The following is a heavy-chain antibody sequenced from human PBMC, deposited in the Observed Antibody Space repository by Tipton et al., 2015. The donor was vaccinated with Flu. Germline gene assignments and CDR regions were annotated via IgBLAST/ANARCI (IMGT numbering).Heavy chain of an antibody. J-gene: IGHJ4*02. Sequence: TLSLTCTVSGGSISSGGYYWGWIRQPPGKGLEWIGSIYYSGSTYYNPSLKSRVTISVDTSKNQFSLKLSSVTAADTAVYYCARDPFPGYDFWSGYYSSFDYWGQGTLVTVSS. V-gene: IGHV4-39*07. CDR1: GGSISSGGYY. D-gene: IGHD3-3*01. CDR3: ARDPFPGYDFWSGYYSSFDY. CDR2: IYYSGST.